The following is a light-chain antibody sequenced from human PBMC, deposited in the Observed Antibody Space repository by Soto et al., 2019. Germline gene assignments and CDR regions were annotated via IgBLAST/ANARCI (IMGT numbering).Light chain of an antibody. V-gene: IGKV3-20*01. CDR2: GTS. J-gene: IGKJ1*01. CDR3: QQYDTSPVT. CDR1: QTLSSTY. Sequence: EIVLTQSPGTLSLSPGERATLSCRAIQTLSSTYLAWYQQKPGQAPRLLIYGTSTRATGIPDRFSGSGSGTDFTLTISRLEPEDFAMYYCQQYDTSPVTFGPGTRVEVK.